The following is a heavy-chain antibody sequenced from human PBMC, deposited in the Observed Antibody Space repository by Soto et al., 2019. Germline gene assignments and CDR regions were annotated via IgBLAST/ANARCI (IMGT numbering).Heavy chain of an antibody. J-gene: IGHJ4*02. Sequence: SETLSLTCTVSGGSISRYYWSWIRQPPGKGLEWIGYIYFRGTTNYNPSLKSRVTMTADTSKKQFSLKLKSVTAADTAVYYCARMNYYDTSGYPFDYWGQGMMVTVS. CDR3: ARMNYYDTSGYPFDY. D-gene: IGHD3-22*01. CDR1: GGSISRYY. CDR2: IYFRGTT. V-gene: IGHV4-59*01.